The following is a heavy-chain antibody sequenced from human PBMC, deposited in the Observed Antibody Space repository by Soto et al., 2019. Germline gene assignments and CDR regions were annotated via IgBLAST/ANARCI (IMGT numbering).Heavy chain of an antibody. CDR2: TRDKANNYAT. V-gene: IGHV3-72*01. CDR3: GRINSGRFFFDN. J-gene: IGHJ4*02. D-gene: IGHD1-26*01. Sequence: EVQLVESGGNVVQPGGSLRHSCAVSGFTFSDHYMDWVRQAPGKGLEWIGRTRDKANNYATEYAASVKGRFTISRDDSTNSLHLQMSGLKTEDTAVYYCGRINSGRFFFDNWGQGTLVTVSS. CDR1: GFTFSDHY.